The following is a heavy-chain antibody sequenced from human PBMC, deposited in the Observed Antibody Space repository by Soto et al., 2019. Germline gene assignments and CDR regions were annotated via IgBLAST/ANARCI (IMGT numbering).Heavy chain of an antibody. CDR1: GFTFSSYG. J-gene: IGHJ6*03. CDR2: IWYDGSNK. V-gene: IGHV3-33*01. Sequence: GGSLRLSCAASGFTFSSYGMHWVRQAPGKGLEWVAVIWYDGSNKYYADSVKGRFTISRDNSKNTLYLQMNSLRAEDTAVYYCARYGTIANMDVWGKGTTVTVSS. D-gene: IGHD3-3*01. CDR3: ARYGTIANMDV.